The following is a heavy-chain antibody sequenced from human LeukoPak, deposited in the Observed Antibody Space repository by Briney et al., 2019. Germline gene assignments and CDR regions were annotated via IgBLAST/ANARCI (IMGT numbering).Heavy chain of an antibody. CDR1: GYSFTTHW. J-gene: IGHJ4*02. CDR3: ARLRAVTNIDY. Sequence: PGESLQISCKGSGYSFTTHWIAWVRQMPGKGLEWMGIIYPGDSDTRYSPSFQGQVTISADKSISTAYLQWSSLRASDTAMYYCARLRAVTNIDYWGQGTLVTVSS. D-gene: IGHD4-11*01. CDR2: IYPGDSDT. V-gene: IGHV5-51*01.